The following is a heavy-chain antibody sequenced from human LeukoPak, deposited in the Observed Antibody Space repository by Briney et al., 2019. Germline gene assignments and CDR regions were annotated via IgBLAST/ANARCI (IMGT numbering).Heavy chain of an antibody. Sequence: ASQTLSLTCTVSGGSISSGGSYWSWIRQHPGKGLEWIGYIYYSGSTYYNPSLKSRVTISVDTSKNQFSLKLSSVTAADTAVYYCARAGYWSSTSGYTPTPSNLRAYSMDVWGKGTTVTVSS. J-gene: IGHJ6*03. D-gene: IGHD2-2*02. V-gene: IGHV4-31*03. CDR3: ARAGYWSSTSGYTPTPSNLRAYSMDV. CDR2: IYYSGST. CDR1: GGSISSGGSY.